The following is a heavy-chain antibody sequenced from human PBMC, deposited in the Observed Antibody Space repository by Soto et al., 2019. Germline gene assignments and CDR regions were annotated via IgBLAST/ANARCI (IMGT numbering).Heavy chain of an antibody. Sequence: SETLSLTCTVSGGSISSGGYYWSWIRQHPGKGLEWIGYIYYSGSTYYNPSLKSRVTISVDTSKNQFSLKLSSLTAADTAVYYCARTSSGYDLYYWGQGNLVTVSS. D-gene: IGHD5-12*01. CDR2: IYYSGST. CDR3: ARTSSGYDLYY. J-gene: IGHJ4*02. V-gene: IGHV4-31*03. CDR1: GGSISSGGYY.